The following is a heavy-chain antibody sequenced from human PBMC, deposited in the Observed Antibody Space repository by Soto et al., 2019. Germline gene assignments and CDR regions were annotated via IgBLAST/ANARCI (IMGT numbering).Heavy chain of an antibody. CDR1: GGSVSSGSYY. CDR3: ARFGVAAAGKNWFDP. V-gene: IGHV4-61*01. CDR2: IYYSGST. J-gene: IGHJ5*02. D-gene: IGHD6-13*01. Sequence: SETLSLTCTVSGGSVSSGSYYWSWIRQPPGKGLEWIGYIYYSGSTNYNPSLKSRVTISVDTSKNQFSLKLSSVTAADMAVFYCARFGVAAAGKNWFDPWGQGTLVTVSS.